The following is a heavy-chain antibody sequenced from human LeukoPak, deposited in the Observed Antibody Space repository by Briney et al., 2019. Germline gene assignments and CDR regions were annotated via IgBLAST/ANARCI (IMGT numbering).Heavy chain of an antibody. Sequence: GGSLRLSCAASGFTFSSYSMNWVRQAPGKGLEWVSSISSSSSYIYYADSVKGRFTISRDNAKNSLYLQMNSLRAGDTAVYYCARDQGYYYDSSGYYLDYWGQGTLVTVSS. CDR2: ISSSSSYI. CDR3: ARDQGYYYDSSGYYLDY. CDR1: GFTFSSYS. J-gene: IGHJ4*02. V-gene: IGHV3-21*01. D-gene: IGHD3-22*01.